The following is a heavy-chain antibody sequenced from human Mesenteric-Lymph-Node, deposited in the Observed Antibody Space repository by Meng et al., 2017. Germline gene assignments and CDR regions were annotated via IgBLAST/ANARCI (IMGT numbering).Heavy chain of an antibody. Sequence: QVQLQQWGAGLLKPSETLSLTCAIYGGSFSGYYWTWIRHPPGKGLEWIGEVGQSGDIFYNPSLKSRVTISVDTSKNQFSLMLSSLTAADTALYYCAGGEAGPRMAYWGQGTLVTVSS. D-gene: IGHD5-24*01. V-gene: IGHV4-34*01. J-gene: IGHJ4*02. CDR1: GGSFSGYY. CDR2: VGQSGDI. CDR3: AGGEAGPRMAY.